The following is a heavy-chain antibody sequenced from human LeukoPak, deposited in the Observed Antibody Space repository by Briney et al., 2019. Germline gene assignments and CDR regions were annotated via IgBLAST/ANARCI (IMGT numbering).Heavy chain of an antibody. V-gene: IGHV4-4*07. J-gene: IGHJ5*02. Sequence: PSETLSLTCTVSGGSISSYYWSWIRQPAGKGLEWIGHIYSSGSTNYNPSLRSRVTMSVDTSKNQFSLKLSSVTAADTAVYYCARGVIVVVPAAMGGWFDPWGQGTLVTVSS. D-gene: IGHD2-2*01. CDR2: IYSSGST. CDR1: GGSISSYY. CDR3: ARGVIVVVPAAMGGWFDP.